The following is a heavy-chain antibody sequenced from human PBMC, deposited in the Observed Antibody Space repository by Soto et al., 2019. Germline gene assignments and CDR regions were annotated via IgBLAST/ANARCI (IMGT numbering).Heavy chain of an antibody. V-gene: IGHV3-11*01. CDR2: ISGSGKTI. D-gene: IGHD1-26*01. CDR3: ARALKWGVETGWRDP. CDR1: GFIFSDYY. J-gene: IGHJ5*02. Sequence: QVQVVESGGGLVKPGGSLRLSCAASGFIFSDYYMNWIRQAPGKGLEWVSYISGSGKTIYYAGSVQGRFTISRDNAKNSLYLQMNSLRADDTAVYYCARALKWGVETGWRDPWGQGTLVTVSS.